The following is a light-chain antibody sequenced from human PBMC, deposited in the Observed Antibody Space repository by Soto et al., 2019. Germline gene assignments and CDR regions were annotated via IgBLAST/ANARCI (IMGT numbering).Light chain of an antibody. CDR2: GAS. J-gene: IGKJ4*01. Sequence: IVMTQSPATLSVSPGERATLSCRASQSVSSSLAWYQQKPGQGPRLLIYGASTTATGIPARFSGSGSGTEVTLTNTSLQSEDFAVYYCQQHKTCLRTTVGGGTKVEIK. CDR1: QSVSSS. CDR3: QQHKTCLRTT. V-gene: IGKV3-15*01.